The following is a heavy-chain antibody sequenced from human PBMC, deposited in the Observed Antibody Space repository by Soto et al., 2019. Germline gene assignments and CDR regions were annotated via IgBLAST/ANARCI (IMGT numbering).Heavy chain of an antibody. CDR3: ASAHGDEYFQH. J-gene: IGHJ1*01. V-gene: IGHV4-39*07. CDR1: GGSISSSSYY. Sequence: PSETLSLTCTVSGGSISSSSYYWGWIRQPPGKGLEWIGSIYHSGSTYYNPSLKSRVTISVDTSKNQFSLKLSSVTAADTAVYYCASAHGDEYFQHWGQGTLVTVSS. D-gene: IGHD4-17*01. CDR2: IYHSGST.